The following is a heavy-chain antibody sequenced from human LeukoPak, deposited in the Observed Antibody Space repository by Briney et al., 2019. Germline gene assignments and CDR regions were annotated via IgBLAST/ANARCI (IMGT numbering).Heavy chain of an antibody. V-gene: IGHV1-18*01. CDR2: ISAYNDNT. Sequence: ASVTVSFTSSAYTFTSYGISWVRHPHAQGLEWMGWISAYNDNTNYAQKLQGRVTMTTDTSPSTAYMELRSLRSDDTAVYYCARGPMIVVVITPWFVPWGEGTLVSVSS. CDR1: AYTFTSYG. CDR3: ARGPMIVVVITPWFVP. J-gene: IGHJ5*02. D-gene: IGHD3-22*01.